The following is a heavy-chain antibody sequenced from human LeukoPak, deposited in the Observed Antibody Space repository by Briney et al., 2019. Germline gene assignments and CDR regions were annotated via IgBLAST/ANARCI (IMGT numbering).Heavy chain of an antibody. CDR3: ARHNQSKYRYFDY. CDR2: IKPSGGST. J-gene: IGHJ4*02. CDR1: GYTFTSYY. V-gene: IGHV1-46*01. Sequence: ASVKVSCKASGYTFTSYYMHWVRQAPGQGLEWVGIIKPSGGSTSYAQKFQGRITMTRDTSTSTVYMELSSLRSEDTAVYYCARHNQSKYRYFDYWGQGTLVTVSS. D-gene: IGHD2/OR15-2a*01.